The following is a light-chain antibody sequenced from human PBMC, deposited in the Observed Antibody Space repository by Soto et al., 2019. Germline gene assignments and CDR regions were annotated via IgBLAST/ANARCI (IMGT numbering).Light chain of an antibody. J-gene: IGKJ1*01. Sequence: SSPSSSVEDIVTISCRASQSISKFLNWYQQKPGKAPKLLIYAASSLQSGVPSRFSGSGSGTDFTLTISSLQPEDFATYYCQQSYSTPRTFGQGTNVAI. CDR2: AAS. V-gene: IGKV1-39*01. CDR1: QSISKF. CDR3: QQSYSTPRT.